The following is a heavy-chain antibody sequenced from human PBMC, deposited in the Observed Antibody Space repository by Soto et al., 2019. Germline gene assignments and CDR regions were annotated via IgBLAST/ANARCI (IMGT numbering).Heavy chain of an antibody. CDR3: ARYSVRGMVGDTWIYFFDY. J-gene: IGHJ4*02. CDR1: GYTFTSHG. CDR2: LSDYSGDT. Sequence: QVQLEQSGAEVKKPGASVKVSCKASGYTFTSHGISWVRQAPGQGLAWMGWLSDYSGDTNYEQKLQGRVTMTTDTSTSTAYMELRSLTSDDTAVYYCARYSVRGMVGDTWIYFFDYWGQGTLVTVSS. D-gene: IGHD1-26*01. V-gene: IGHV1-18*01.